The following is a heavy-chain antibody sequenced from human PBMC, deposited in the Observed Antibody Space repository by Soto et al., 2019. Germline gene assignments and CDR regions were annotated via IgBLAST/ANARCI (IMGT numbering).Heavy chain of an antibody. V-gene: IGHV3-30*18. J-gene: IGHJ4*02. CDR3: AKGFSYRVTAY. CDR1: GFTFSTYG. CDR2: ISYDGSNK. Sequence: QVQLVESGGGVVQPGRSLRLSCAASGFTFSTYGMHWVRQAPGTGLEWVAVISYDGSNKYYPDSVKARFTISRDNSKKTLYLQMSSLRAEDTSVYYCAKGFSYRVTAYWGQGTLVTVSS. D-gene: IGHD2-21*02.